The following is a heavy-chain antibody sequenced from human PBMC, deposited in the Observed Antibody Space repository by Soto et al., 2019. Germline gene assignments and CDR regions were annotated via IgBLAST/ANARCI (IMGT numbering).Heavy chain of an antibody. Sequence: GGSLRLSCAASGFTFSSYGMHWVRQAPGKGLEWVAVIWYDGSNKYYADSVKGRFTISRDNSKNTLYLQMNSLRAEDTAVYYCARDVQTRYYFDYWGQGTLVTVYS. CDR3: ARDVQTRYYFDY. V-gene: IGHV3-33*01. D-gene: IGHD1-1*01. CDR2: IWYDGSNK. CDR1: GFTFSSYG. J-gene: IGHJ4*02.